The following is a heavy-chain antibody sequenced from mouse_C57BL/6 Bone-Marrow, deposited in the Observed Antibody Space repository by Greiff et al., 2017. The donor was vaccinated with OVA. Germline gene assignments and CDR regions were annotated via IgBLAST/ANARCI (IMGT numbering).Heavy chain of an antibody. D-gene: IGHD3-3*01. Sequence: EVMLVESGGGLVQPSGSMSLTCAVSGFSFSDAWMGWCRQSLPRGLVWVAEFINNANNHTTYYSESVKRRFTISRDDSKSSVYLQMNSLTAEDTGIYYCTGGHPYYFDYWGKGTTLTAAS. J-gene: IGHJ2*01. V-gene: IGHV6-6*01. CDR2: FINNANNHTT. CDR3: TGGHPYYFDY. CDR1: GFSFSDAW.